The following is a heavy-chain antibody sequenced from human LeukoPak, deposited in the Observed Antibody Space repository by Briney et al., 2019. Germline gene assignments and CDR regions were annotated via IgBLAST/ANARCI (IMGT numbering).Heavy chain of an antibody. CDR3: AKQAVADTPDWFDP. V-gene: IGHV4-34*01. J-gene: IGHJ5*02. Sequence: SETLSLTCAVYGGSFSGYYWSWIRQPPGKGLEWIGEINHSGSTNYNPSLKSRVTISVDTSKNQFSLKLSFVTAADTAVYYCAKQAVADTPDWFDPWGQGTLVTVSS. D-gene: IGHD6-19*01. CDR2: INHSGST. CDR1: GGSFSGYY.